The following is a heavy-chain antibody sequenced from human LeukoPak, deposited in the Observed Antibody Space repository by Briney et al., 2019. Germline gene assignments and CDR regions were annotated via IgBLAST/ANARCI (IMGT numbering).Heavy chain of an antibody. V-gene: IGHV4-59*01. CDR1: GGSISGYY. CDR3: ARTYGGGVTDAFDI. CDR2: IYSSGST. D-gene: IGHD2-21*01. Sequence: SETLSLTCFVSGGSISGYYWSWIRQTPGKGLEWIGYIYSSGSTIYNPSLKSRVTTSVDTSMNQFSLRLSSVTAADTAIYYCARTYGGGVTDAFDIWGQGTIVTVSS. J-gene: IGHJ3*02.